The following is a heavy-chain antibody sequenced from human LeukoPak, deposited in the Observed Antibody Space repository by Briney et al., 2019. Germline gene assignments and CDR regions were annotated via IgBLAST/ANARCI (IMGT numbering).Heavy chain of an antibody. Sequence: GGSLTLSCAASGFTFSGSAIHWVRQSSGKGLEWVGQIDKKDKGYATATAYAASVKGRFTISRDDSINTAYLQMRSLKTEDTALYYCTRDSGTYNWFDPWGQGTLVTVSS. CDR1: GFTFSGSA. J-gene: IGHJ5*02. V-gene: IGHV3-73*01. CDR3: TRDSGTYNWFDP. CDR2: IDKKDKGYATAT. D-gene: IGHD1-26*01.